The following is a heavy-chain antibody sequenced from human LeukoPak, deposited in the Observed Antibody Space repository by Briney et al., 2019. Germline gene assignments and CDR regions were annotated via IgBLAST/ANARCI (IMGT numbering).Heavy chain of an antibody. J-gene: IGHJ4*02. D-gene: IGHD1-26*01. V-gene: IGHV4-61*02. CDR2: IYTSGST. Sequence: NPSETLSLTCTVSGGSISSGSYYWSWIRQPAGKGLEWIGRIYTSGSTNYNPSLKSRVTISVDRSKNQFSPKLSSVTAADTAVYYCARMLKIGGWELQYWGQGTLVTVSS. CDR3: ARMLKIGGWELQY. CDR1: GGSISSGSYY.